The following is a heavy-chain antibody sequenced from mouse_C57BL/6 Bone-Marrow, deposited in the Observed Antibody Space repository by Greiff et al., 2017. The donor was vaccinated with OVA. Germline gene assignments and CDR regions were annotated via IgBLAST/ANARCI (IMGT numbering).Heavy chain of an antibody. V-gene: IGHV1-26*01. Sequence: EVQLQQSGPELVKPGASVKISCKASGYTFTDYYMHWVKQSHGKSLEWIGDINPNNGGASYNQKFKGKATLTVDKSSSTAYMELRSLTSEDSAVYYSARGGNTLYYYAMDYWGQGTSVTVSS. D-gene: IGHD5-1-1*01. CDR3: ARGGNTLYYYAMDY. CDR1: GYTFTDYY. J-gene: IGHJ4*01. CDR2: INPNNGGA.